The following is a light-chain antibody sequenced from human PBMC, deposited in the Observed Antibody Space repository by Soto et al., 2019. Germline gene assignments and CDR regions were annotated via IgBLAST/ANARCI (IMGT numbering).Light chain of an antibody. CDR2: GTS. CDR3: QQYGTSPRT. CDR1: QSVSSG. J-gene: IGKJ1*01. Sequence: EIVMTQSPATLSVSPGERGTLSCRASQSVSSGLSWYQQKPGQAPRLLIYGTSTRATGIPDRFSGSGSGTDFTLTISRLEPEDFAVYYCQQYGTSPRTFGQGTKVDIK. V-gene: IGKV3-20*01.